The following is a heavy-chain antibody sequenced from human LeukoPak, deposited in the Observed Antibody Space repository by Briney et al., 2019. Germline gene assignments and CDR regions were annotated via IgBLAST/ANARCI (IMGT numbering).Heavy chain of an antibody. J-gene: IGHJ3*02. CDR3: ARQVPGNDAFDI. Sequence: SETLSLTCTVSGDSINNYYWSWIRQPAGKGLEWIGRIYSSGSTNYNPSLKSRLTMSVDTSKNQFSLKLRSVTAADTAVYYCARQVPGNDAFDIWGQGTMVTVSS. D-gene: IGHD2-2*01. CDR2: IYSSGST. CDR1: GDSINNYY. V-gene: IGHV4-4*07.